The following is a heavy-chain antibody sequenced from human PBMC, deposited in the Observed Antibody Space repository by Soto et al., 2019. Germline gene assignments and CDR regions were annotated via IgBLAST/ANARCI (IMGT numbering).Heavy chain of an antibody. Sequence: SETLSLTCAVYGGSISSGGYYWSWIRQHPGKGLEWIGYIYYSGSTYYNPSLKSRVTISVDTSKNQFSLKLSSVTAADTAVYYCAREGRIVVVPANYYYYMDVWGKGTTVTVSS. V-gene: IGHV4-31*11. CDR2: IYYSGST. CDR3: AREGRIVVVPANYYYYMDV. CDR1: GGSISSGGYY. D-gene: IGHD2-2*01. J-gene: IGHJ6*03.